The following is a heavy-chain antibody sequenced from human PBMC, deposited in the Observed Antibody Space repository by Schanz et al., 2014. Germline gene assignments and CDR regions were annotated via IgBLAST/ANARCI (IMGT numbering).Heavy chain of an antibody. V-gene: IGHV3-30*02. CDR2: IEYDEKNE. J-gene: IGHJ4*02. CDR3: AKEDRNHNSDYVY. CDR1: GITFRNYG. D-gene: IGHD3-22*01. Sequence: QVQLVESGGGVVQPGGSLRLSCVASGITFRNYGMHWVRQAPGKGPEWVAFIEYDEKNEYYADSVRGRFTISRDDSKNTLYLQMNSLRPEDTAVYYCAKEDRNHNSDYVYWGQGTLVTVSS.